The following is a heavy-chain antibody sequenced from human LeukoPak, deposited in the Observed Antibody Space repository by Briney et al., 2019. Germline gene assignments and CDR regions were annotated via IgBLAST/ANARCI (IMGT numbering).Heavy chain of an antibody. CDR2: LIGSSGST. J-gene: IGHJ4*02. Sequence: GGSLRLSCAASGFTSTNYAINWVRQAPGKGPEWVSVLIGSSGSTDYADSVKGRFTISRDTSKNTLFLQMNSLRAEDTAIYYCAKGAYDYIEIGYFDSWGQGTLVTVSS. V-gene: IGHV3-23*01. D-gene: IGHD5-12*01. CDR1: GFTSTNYA. CDR3: AKGAYDYIEIGYFDS.